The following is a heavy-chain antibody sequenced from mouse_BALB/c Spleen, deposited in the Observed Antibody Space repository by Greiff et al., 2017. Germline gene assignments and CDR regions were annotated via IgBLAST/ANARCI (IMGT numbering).Heavy chain of an antibody. CDR1: GFNIKDYY. Sequence: VQLKESGAELVRPGALVKLSCKASGFNIKDYYMHWVKQRPEQGLEWIGWIDPENGNTIYDPKFQGKASITADTSSNTAYLQLSSLTSEDTAVYYCTRMGAFAYWGQGTLVTVSA. D-gene: IGHD4-1*01. V-gene: IGHV14-1*02. CDR2: IDPENGNT. CDR3: TRMGAFAY. J-gene: IGHJ3*01.